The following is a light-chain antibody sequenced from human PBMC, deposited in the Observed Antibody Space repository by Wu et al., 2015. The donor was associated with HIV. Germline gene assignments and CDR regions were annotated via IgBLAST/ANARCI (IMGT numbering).Light chain of an antibody. CDR3: QQYNNWLT. CDR1: QSVSSN. Sequence: EIVMTQSPATLSVSPGERATLSCRASQSVSSNLAWYQQKPGQAPRLLIYGASTRATGIPARFSGSGSGTEFTLTISSMQSEDFAVYYCQQYNNWLTFGGRDQRVEIK. J-gene: IGKJ4*01. V-gene: IGKV3-15*01. CDR2: GAS.